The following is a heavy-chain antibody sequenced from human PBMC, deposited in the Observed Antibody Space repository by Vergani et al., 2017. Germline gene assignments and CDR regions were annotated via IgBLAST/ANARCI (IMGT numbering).Heavy chain of an antibody. CDR2: ISGSGGCT. CDR1: GFTFTNFA. J-gene: IGHJ4*02. CDR3: AKDNVPGYYDSSGYCDY. Sequence: EVQLLESGGNLVQPGGSLRLSCAASGFTFTNFAMTWFRQAQGEGLEWVSGISGSGGCTYDADPVKGRFTISRDNSKNTMFLQMNNLRAEDTAVYYCAKDNVPGYYDSSGYCDYWGQGTLVTVSS. D-gene: IGHD3-22*01. V-gene: IGHV3-23*01.